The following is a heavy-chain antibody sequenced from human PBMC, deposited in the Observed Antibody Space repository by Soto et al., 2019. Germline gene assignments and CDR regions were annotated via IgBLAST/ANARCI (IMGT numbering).Heavy chain of an antibody. J-gene: IGHJ4*02. CDR1: GGSINSAVYY. CDR2: ISYSGST. Sequence: QVQLQESGPGLVKPSQTLSLTCTVSGGSINSAVYYWSWIRYYPGKGLEWNGHISYSGSTYYNPSLKSRITISVDTSKNQFSLTLSSVTAADTAIYYCARAWYSSGWHFFDYWGQGTLVTVSS. D-gene: IGHD6-19*01. CDR3: ARAWYSSGWHFFDY. V-gene: IGHV4-31*03.